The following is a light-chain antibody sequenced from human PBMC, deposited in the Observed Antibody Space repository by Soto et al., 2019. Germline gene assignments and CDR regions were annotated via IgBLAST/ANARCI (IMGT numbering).Light chain of an antibody. Sequence: ETVLTQSPGTLSLSPGERATLSCRASQSVSSSYLAWYQQKPGQAPRLLIYDASGRATGIPDRFSGSGSGTDFTLTISILEPEDFAVYYCQQYVRSPPSWTFGQGTKVEIK. CDR1: QSVSSSY. V-gene: IGKV3-20*01. CDR2: DAS. J-gene: IGKJ1*01. CDR3: QQYVRSPPSWT.